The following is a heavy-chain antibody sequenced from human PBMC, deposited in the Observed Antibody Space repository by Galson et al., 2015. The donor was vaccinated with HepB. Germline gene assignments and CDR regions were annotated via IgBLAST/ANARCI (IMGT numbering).Heavy chain of an antibody. CDR3: AKDMVSKLLWFGELLYYAMDV. J-gene: IGHJ6*02. CDR1: GVTFDDYT. Sequence: SLRLFCAASGVTFDDYTMHWVRQVPGKGLEWVSLISWDGGSTYYADSVRGRFTISRDNSKNSLYLQMNSLKTEDTALYYCAKDMVSKLLWFGELLYYAMDVWGQGTTVTVSS. V-gene: IGHV3-43*01. CDR2: ISWDGGST. D-gene: IGHD3-10*01.